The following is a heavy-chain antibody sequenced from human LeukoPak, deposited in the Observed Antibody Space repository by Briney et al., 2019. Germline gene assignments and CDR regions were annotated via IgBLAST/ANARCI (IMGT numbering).Heavy chain of an antibody. CDR1: GFTFSSYS. D-gene: IGHD6-13*01. Sequence: GGSLRLSCAASGFTFSSYSMNWVRQAPGKWLEWVSSISSSSSYIYYADSVKGRFTISRDNAKNSLYLQMNSLRAEDTAVYYCARDEAAAGTASHWGQGTLVTVSS. V-gene: IGHV3-21*01. J-gene: IGHJ4*02. CDR2: ISSSSSYI. CDR3: ARDEAAAGTASH.